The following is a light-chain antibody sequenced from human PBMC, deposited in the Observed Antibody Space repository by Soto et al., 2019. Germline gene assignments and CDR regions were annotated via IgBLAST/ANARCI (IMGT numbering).Light chain of an antibody. J-gene: IGKJ5*01. CDR3: QQYGSSLIT. Sequence: VVLTQSPATMSLSPGETATLSCRASQSVSSSYLAWYQQKPGQAPRLLIYGASSRATGIPDRFSGSGSGTDFTLTISRLEPEDFAVYYCQQYGSSLITVGQGTRLEIK. CDR2: GAS. V-gene: IGKV3-20*01. CDR1: QSVSSSY.